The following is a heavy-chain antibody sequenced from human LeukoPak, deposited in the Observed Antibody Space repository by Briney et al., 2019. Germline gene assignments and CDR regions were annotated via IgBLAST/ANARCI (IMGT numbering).Heavy chain of an antibody. CDR1: GYTFTSYY. CDR2: INPSGGST. V-gene: IGHV1-46*01. D-gene: IGHD3-10*01. Sequence: GASVKVSCKASGYTFTSYYMHWVRQAPGQGLEWMGIINPSGGSTSYAQKFQGRVTMTRDMSTSTVYMELSSLRSEDTAVYYCARGMRMTYYYGSGSPNWFDPWGQGTLVTVSS. J-gene: IGHJ5*02. CDR3: ARGMRMTYYYGSGSPNWFDP.